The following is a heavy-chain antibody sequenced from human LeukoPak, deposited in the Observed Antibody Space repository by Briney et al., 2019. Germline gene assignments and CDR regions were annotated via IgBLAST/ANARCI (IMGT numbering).Heavy chain of an antibody. CDR3: AKVVRYFDSFPVDY. J-gene: IGHJ4*02. Sequence: PGGSLRLSCAASGFTFSNYAMSWVRQAPGKGLEWVSAISGSGGSTYYADSVKGRFTISRDNSKNTLYLQMNSLRAEDTAVYYCAKVVRYFDSFPVDYWGQGTLVTVSS. CDR2: ISGSGGST. D-gene: IGHD3-9*01. V-gene: IGHV3-23*01. CDR1: GFTFSNYA.